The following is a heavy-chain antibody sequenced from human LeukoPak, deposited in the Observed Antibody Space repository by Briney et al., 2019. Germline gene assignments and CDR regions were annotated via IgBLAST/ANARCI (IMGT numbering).Heavy chain of an antibody. CDR1: GGTFGSHT. V-gene: IGHV1-69*13. Sequence: SVSVSCTASGGTFGSHTFNWVRQAPGQGLEWMGGITPIYGTRDYAQSFQGRVTISADESTSTAYIEVSSLRPDDTAVYYCAREANFYYYMDVWGKGTTVTVSS. CDR2: ITPIYGTR. D-gene: IGHD1-1*01. CDR3: AREANFYYYMDV. J-gene: IGHJ6*03.